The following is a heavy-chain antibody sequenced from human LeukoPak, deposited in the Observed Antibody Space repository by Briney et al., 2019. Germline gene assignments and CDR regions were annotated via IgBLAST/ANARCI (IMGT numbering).Heavy chain of an antibody. J-gene: IGHJ3*02. CDR2: IYTSGST. V-gene: IGHV4-61*02. Sequence: PSETLSLTCTVSGGSISSSNYYWGWIRQPAGKGLEWTGRIYTSGSTNYNPSLKSRVTISVDTSKNQFSLKLSSVTAADTAVYYCARDTPYYDSSGYYSSYDAFDIWGQGTMVTVSS. D-gene: IGHD3-22*01. CDR1: GGSISSSNYY. CDR3: ARDTPYYDSSGYYSSYDAFDI.